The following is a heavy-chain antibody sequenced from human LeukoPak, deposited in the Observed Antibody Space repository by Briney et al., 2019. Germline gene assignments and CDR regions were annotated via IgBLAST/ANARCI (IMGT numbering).Heavy chain of an antibody. D-gene: IGHD6-6*01. CDR1: GFTVSSNY. Sequence: GGSLRLSCTASGFTVSSNYMSWVRQAPGKGLEWVSVIYSGGNTYYADSVKGRFTISRDNSKNTLYLQMNGLRAEDTAVYYCARSMTPIYFDYWGQGTLVTVSS. V-gene: IGHV3-53*01. CDR3: ARSMTPIYFDY. CDR2: IYSGGNT. J-gene: IGHJ4*02.